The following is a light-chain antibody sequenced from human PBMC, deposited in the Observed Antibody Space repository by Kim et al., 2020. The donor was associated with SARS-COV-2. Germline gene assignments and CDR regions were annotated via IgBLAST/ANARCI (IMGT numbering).Light chain of an antibody. Sequence: SVSPGQTASITCSGDKLGDKYACWYQQKPGQSPVLVIYQDSKRPSGIHERFSGSNSGNTATLTISGTQTMDEADYYCQAWDSTTEVFGGGTQLTVL. CDR3: QAWDSTTEV. J-gene: IGLJ2*01. V-gene: IGLV3-1*01. CDR2: QDS. CDR1: KLGDKY.